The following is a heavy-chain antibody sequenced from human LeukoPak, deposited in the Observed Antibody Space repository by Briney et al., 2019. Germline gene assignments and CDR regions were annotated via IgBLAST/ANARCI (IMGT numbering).Heavy chain of an antibody. Sequence: GGSLRLSCAASGFTFRAYGMHWVRQAPGKGLEWVAIISYDGSNTYYADSVKGRFAISRDNSKNTLYLQMDSLRAEDTAVYYCAKEGDISSSWYLSNYFDYWGQGTLVTVSP. V-gene: IGHV3-30*18. CDR1: GFTFRAYG. D-gene: IGHD6-13*01. J-gene: IGHJ4*02. CDR3: AKEGDISSSWYLSNYFDY. CDR2: ISYDGSNT.